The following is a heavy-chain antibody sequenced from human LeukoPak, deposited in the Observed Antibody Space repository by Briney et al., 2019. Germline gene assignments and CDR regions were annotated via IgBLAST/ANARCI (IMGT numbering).Heavy chain of an antibody. Sequence: GGSLRLSCAASGFTFSNYGMHWVRQAPGKGLEWVTFIRSDGTTKYYADSVKGRFTISRDNSKTTLYLQTGSLRAEDTAVYYCAKDNPSGGPFDIWGQGTMVTVSS. J-gene: IGHJ3*02. CDR2: IRSDGTTK. D-gene: IGHD2-15*01. CDR3: AKDNPSGGPFDI. CDR1: GFTFSNYG. V-gene: IGHV3-30*02.